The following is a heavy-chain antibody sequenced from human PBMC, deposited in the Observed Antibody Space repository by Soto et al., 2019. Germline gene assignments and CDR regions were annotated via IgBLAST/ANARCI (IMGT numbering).Heavy chain of an antibody. CDR2: ITASGDTT. CDR3: VRGIYPSSAGGPFDL. CDR1: GFVFSKYA. J-gene: IGHJ4*02. V-gene: IGHV3-23*01. Sequence: EVQLLESGGGLVQSGGSLTVSCTASGFVFSKYAVTWVRQAPGQGLEWVSAITASGDTTYYADSVKGGFTISRDNSRDNLFLHMSSLRADDTARYFCVRGIYPSSAGGPFDLWGQGTLVTVSS. D-gene: IGHD5-12*01.